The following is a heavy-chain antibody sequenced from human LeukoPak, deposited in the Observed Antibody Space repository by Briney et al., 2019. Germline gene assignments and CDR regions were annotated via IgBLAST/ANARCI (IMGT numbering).Heavy chain of an antibody. CDR1: GGSISSYY. V-gene: IGHV4-59*01. CDR3: ARTYYDFWSGHRYYFDY. Sequence: SETLSLTCTVSGGSISSYYWSWIRQPPGKGLEWIGYIYYSGSTNYNPSLKSRVTISVDTSKNQFSLKLSSVTAADTAVYYWARTYYDFWSGHRYYFDYWGQGTLVTVSS. CDR2: IYYSGST. D-gene: IGHD3-3*01. J-gene: IGHJ4*02.